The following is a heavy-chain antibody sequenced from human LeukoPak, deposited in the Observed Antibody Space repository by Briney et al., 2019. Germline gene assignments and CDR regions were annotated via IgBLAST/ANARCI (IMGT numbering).Heavy chain of an antibody. J-gene: IGHJ4*02. D-gene: IGHD7-27*01. Sequence: GGSLRLSCTVSGFTVSSNSMSWVRQAPGKGLEWVSGIGASGSHTYFADSVKGRFSISRDNSKNTVYLQMNGLRAGDTALYFCARDLSSLGLDDWGQGTLVTVSS. CDR2: IGASGSHT. V-gene: IGHV3-23*01. CDR1: GFTVSSNS. CDR3: ARDLSSLGLDD.